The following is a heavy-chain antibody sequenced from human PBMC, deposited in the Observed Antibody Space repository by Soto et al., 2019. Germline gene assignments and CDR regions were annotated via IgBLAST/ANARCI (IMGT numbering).Heavy chain of an antibody. J-gene: IGHJ6*02. D-gene: IGHD4-17*01. CDR2: MNPNSGNT. CDR3: ARGAYENHYGDYDYYGMDV. V-gene: IGHV1-8*01. CDR1: GYTFTSYD. Sequence: QVQLVQSGAEVKKPGASVKVSCKASGYTFTSYDINWVRQATGQGLEWMGWMNPNSGNTGYAQKFQGRVTMTRNTSISTAYMELSSLRSEDTAVYYCARGAYENHYGDYDYYGMDVWGQGTTVTVSS.